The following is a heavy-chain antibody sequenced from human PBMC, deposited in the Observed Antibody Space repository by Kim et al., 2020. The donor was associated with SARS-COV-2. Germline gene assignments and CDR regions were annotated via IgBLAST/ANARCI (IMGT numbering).Heavy chain of an antibody. CDR3: ARGRSLYGSESYHYYSSMDV. D-gene: IGHD3-10*01. Sequence: SETLSLTCTVSGGSISSSNYYWGWIRQPPGKGLEWIGEINHSGTTKYNPSLKSRLTISGDTSKNQFHLQVSSVTAADTAVYFCARGRSLYGSESYHYYSSMDVWGKGTTVTVSS. CDR2: INHSGTT. CDR1: GGSISSSNYY. V-gene: IGHV4-39*06. J-gene: IGHJ6*03.